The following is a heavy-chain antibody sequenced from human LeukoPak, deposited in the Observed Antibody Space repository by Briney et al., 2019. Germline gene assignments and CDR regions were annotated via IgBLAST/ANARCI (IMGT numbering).Heavy chain of an antibody. CDR1: GYSFTSYW. J-gene: IGHJ3*02. D-gene: IGHD1-26*01. CDR3: ARHIVGLRGAFDI. CDR2: IYPADSDT. Sequence: GESLKISCKGSGYSFTSYWIGWVRQMPGKGLEWMGIIYPADSDTRYSPSFQGQVTISADKSISTAYLQWSSLRASDTAMYYCARHIVGLRGAFDIWGQGTMVTVSS. V-gene: IGHV5-51*01.